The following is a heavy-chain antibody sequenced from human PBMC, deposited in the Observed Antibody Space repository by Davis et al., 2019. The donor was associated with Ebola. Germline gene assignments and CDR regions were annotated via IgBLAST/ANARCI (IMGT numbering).Heavy chain of an antibody. J-gene: IGHJ5*02. D-gene: IGHD3-3*01. CDR3: ARVGYDFWSGYYNWFDP. CDR1: GGSFSGYY. Sequence: SETLSLTCAVYGGSFSGYYWSWIRQPLGKGLEWIGEINHSGSTNYNPSLKSRVTISVDTSKNQFSLKLSSVTAADTAVYYCARVGYDFWSGYYNWFDPWGQGTLVTVSS. V-gene: IGHV4-34*01. CDR2: INHSGST.